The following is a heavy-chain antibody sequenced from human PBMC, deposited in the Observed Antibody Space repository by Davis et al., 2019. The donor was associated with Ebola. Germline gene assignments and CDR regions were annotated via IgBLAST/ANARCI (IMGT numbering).Heavy chain of an antibody. CDR2: IIPIFGTA. CDR3: ARETGLRSYGMDV. V-gene: IGHV1-69*13. Sequence: AASVKVSCKASGGTFSSYAISWVRQAPGQGLEWMGGIIPIFGTATYAQKFQGRVTITADESTSTAYMELSSLRSEDTAVYYCARETGLRSYGMDVWGQGTTVTVSS. CDR1: GGTFSSYA. J-gene: IGHJ6*02. D-gene: IGHD7-27*01.